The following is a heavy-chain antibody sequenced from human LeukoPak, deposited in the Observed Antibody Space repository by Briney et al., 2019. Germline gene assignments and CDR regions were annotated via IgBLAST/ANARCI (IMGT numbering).Heavy chain of an antibody. CDR2: INPNSGGT. D-gene: IGHD2-2*02. CDR3: ARGDIVVLPAGIPHNWFDP. J-gene: IGHJ5*02. V-gene: IGHV1-2*02. CDR1: GYTFTRYS. Sequence: EASVKHSCKASGYTFTRYSMHWVRQAPGQGLEWMGWINPNSGGTNYAQKFQGRVTMTRDTSISTAYMELSRLRSDDTAVYYCARGDIVVLPAGIPHNWFDPWGQGTLVTVSS.